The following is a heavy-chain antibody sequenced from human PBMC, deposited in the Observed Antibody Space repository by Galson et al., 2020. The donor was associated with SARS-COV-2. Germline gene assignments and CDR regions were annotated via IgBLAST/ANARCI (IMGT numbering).Heavy chain of an antibody. D-gene: IGHD3-10*01. Sequence: GGSLRLSCAASGFTFSSYSMSWVRQAPGKGLEWVSAISGSGGSTYYADSVKGRFTISRDNSKNTLYLQLNSLRAEDTAVYYCAKELSFPESLWFGGSFNAFDSWGQGTMFTVSS. J-gene: IGHJ3*02. CDR3: AKELSFPESLWFGGSFNAFDS. CDR2: ISGSGGST. V-gene: IGHV3-23*01. CDR1: GFTFSSYS.